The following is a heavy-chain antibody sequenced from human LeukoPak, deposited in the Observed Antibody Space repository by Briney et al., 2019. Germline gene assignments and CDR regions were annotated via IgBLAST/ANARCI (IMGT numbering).Heavy chain of an antibody. V-gene: IGHV3-48*02. CDR1: GFTFSDYS. CDR3: SRRFDC. CDR2: IDGSGDTI. Sequence: PGGSLRLSCAASGFTFSDYSMNWVRQAPEKGLEWVSYIDGSGDTIYYADSVKGRFTISRDNAKNSLDLQMNSLRDEDTAVYYCSRRFDCWGQGTLVTVSS. J-gene: IGHJ4*02.